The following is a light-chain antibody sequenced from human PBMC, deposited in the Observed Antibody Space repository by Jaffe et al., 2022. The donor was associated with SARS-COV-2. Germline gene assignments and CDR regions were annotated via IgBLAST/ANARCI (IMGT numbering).Light chain of an antibody. V-gene: IGLV3-1*01. CDR3: QAWDSNFVV. J-gene: IGLJ2*01. CDR2: QDS. Sequence: SYELTQPPSVSVSPGQTASITCSGDKLGDKYTSWYQQKPGQSPVVVIYQDSKRPSGIPERFSGSNSGNTATLTISGTQAMDEADYYCQAWDSNFVVFGGGTKLTVL. CDR1: KLGDKY.